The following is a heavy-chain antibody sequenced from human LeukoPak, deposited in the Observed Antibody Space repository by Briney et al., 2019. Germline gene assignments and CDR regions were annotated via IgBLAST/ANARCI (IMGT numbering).Heavy chain of an antibody. D-gene: IGHD3-10*01. Sequence: SETLSLTCTVPGGSISSSSYYWGWIRQPPGKGLEWIGSIYYSGSTYYNPSLKSRVTISVDTSKNQFSLKLSSVTAADTAVYYCASLGAYGSGSYYNSGYWGQGTLVTVSS. V-gene: IGHV4-39*07. CDR2: IYYSGST. CDR3: ASLGAYGSGSYYNSGY. J-gene: IGHJ4*02. CDR1: GGSISSSSYY.